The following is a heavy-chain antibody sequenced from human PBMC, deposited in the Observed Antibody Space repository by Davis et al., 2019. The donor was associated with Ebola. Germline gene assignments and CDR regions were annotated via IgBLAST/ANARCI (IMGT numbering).Heavy chain of an antibody. Sequence: GESLKISCTDSVITFSSYAMTWVRQAPGKGLEWVSAISGSGGSTYYADSVKGRFTIFRDNSKKTLYLQMNNLRAEDTAVYYCAKSGLSFGVVKYHYGMDVWGKGTTVTVSS. J-gene: IGHJ6*04. V-gene: IGHV3-23*01. CDR1: VITFSSYA. D-gene: IGHD3-3*01. CDR2: ISGSGGST. CDR3: AKSGLSFGVVKYHYGMDV.